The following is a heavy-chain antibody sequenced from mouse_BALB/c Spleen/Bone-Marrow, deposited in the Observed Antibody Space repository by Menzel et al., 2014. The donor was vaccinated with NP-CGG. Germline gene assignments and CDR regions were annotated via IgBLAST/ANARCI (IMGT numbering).Heavy chain of an antibody. Sequence: VQLQQSGGGLAQPGGSLKLSCAASGFDFSRYWMTWVRQAPGKGLEWIGEINPDSSTINYTPSLKDKFIISRDNANNPLYLQMSKMRFEDTDFYYCAKNYYYGYVAYWGQGTLVTVSA. CDR2: INPDSSTI. CDR3: AKNYYYGYVAY. J-gene: IGHJ3*01. V-gene: IGHV4-1*02. CDR1: GFDFSRYW. D-gene: IGHD1-2*01.